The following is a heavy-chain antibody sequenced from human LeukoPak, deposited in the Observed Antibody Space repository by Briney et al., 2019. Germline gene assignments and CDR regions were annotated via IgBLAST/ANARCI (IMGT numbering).Heavy chain of an antibody. Sequence: PGGSLRLSCAASGFTFSSYGMHWVRQAPGKGLEWVAVISYDGSNKYYADSVKGRFTTSRDNSKNTLYLQMNSLRAEDTAVYYCAKDGQVRGFWPGQTVDYWGQGTLVTVSS. J-gene: IGHJ4*02. CDR1: GFTFSSYG. CDR2: ISYDGSNK. CDR3: AKDGQVRGFWPGQTVDY. D-gene: IGHD3-10*01. V-gene: IGHV3-30*18.